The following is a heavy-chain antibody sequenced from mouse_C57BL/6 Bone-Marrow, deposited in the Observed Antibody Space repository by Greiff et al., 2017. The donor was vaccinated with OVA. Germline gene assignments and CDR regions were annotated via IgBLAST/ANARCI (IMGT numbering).Heavy chain of an antibody. CDR1: GYAFTNYL. Sequence: QVQLKQSGAELVRPGTSVKVSCKASGYAFTNYLIEWVKQRPGQGLEWIGVINPGSGGTNYNEKFKGKATLTADKSSSTAYMQLSSLTSEDSAVYFCARDYDCYRWYFDVWGTGTTVTVSS. CDR3: ARDYDCYRWYFDV. J-gene: IGHJ1*03. CDR2: INPGSGGT. D-gene: IGHD2-3*01. V-gene: IGHV1-54*01.